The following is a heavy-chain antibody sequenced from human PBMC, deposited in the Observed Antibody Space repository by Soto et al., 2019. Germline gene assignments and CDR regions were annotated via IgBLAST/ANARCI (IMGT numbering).Heavy chain of an antibody. J-gene: IGHJ3*02. CDR2: IYHSGSI. CDR3: FIKFGDFLPDAFDI. Sequence: PSETLSLTCTVSNASISSRKWWTWVRQTPGKGLEWIGEIYHSGSINHNPSLKSRVTMSVDKSKNQFSLKMTSVTAADTGVYYCFIKFGDFLPDAFDIWAQGSVVPVSS. V-gene: IGHV4-4*02. D-gene: IGHD3-10*01. CDR1: NASISSRKW.